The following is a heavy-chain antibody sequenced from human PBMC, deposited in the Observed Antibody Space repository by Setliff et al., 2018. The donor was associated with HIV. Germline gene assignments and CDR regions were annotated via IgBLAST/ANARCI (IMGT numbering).Heavy chain of an antibody. J-gene: IGHJ6*03. CDR3: ASAPGYYSFCMDV. Sequence: LRLSCAASGFTFSNFWMDWVRQAPGKGLEWVATIKKDGSEIYYVDSVKGRFTISRDNARTSLYLEMSSLRVEDTAVYYCASAPGYYSFCMDVWGKGTTVTVSS. D-gene: IGHD3-10*01. CDR2: IKKDGSEI. CDR1: GFTFSNFW. V-gene: IGHV3-7*03.